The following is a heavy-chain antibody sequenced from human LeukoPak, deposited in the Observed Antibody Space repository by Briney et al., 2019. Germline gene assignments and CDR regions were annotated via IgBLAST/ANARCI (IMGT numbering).Heavy chain of an antibody. J-gene: IGHJ5*02. V-gene: IGHV3-7*04. CDR1: GFTFRTFW. CDR3: AKGARGDTVTSIVGLNWFDP. Sequence: PGGSLTLSCAASGFTFRTFWMAWVRQAPGKGLEWVANIKQDGSDKYYLDSVEGRFTISRDNSKNTLYLQMNSLRADDTAVYYCAKGARGDTVTSIVGLNWFDPWGQGTLVTVSS. CDR2: IKQDGSDK. D-gene: IGHD4-17*01.